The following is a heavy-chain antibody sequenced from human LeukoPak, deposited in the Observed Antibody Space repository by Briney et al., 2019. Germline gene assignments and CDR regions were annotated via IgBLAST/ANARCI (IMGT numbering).Heavy chain of an antibody. CDR2: IYSGGST. Sequence: LPGGSLRLSCAASGLTVSSTYMSWVRQTPGRGLEWVSVIYSGGSTYYADSVKGRFTISRDNSKNTLYLQMNSLRAEDTAVYYCARDLLEWYFDYWGQGTLVTVSS. CDR3: ARDLLEWYFDY. CDR1: GLTVSSTY. J-gene: IGHJ4*02. V-gene: IGHV3-66*01. D-gene: IGHD3-3*01.